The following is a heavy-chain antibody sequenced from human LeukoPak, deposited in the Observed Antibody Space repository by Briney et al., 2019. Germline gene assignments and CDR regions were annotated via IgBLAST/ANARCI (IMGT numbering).Heavy chain of an antibody. J-gene: IGHJ4*02. Sequence: ASVKVSCKASGYTFTGYYMHWVRQAPGQGLKWMGMIYPKDGSTSYAQKFQGRVTVTRDMSTSTVHMELSGLRSEDTAVYYCARDQEGFDYWGQGTLVTVSS. CDR1: GYTFTGYY. CDR2: IYPKDGST. V-gene: IGHV1-46*01. CDR3: ARDQEGFDY.